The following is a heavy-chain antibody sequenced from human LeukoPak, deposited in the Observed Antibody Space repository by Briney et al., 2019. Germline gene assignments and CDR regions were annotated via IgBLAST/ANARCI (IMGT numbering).Heavy chain of an antibody. Sequence: QPGGSLRLSCAASGFTFSSYAMHWVRQAPGKGLEYVSAISSNGGSTYYANSVKGRFTISRDNSKNTLYLQMGSLRAEDMAVYYCARAEEIAVAGTGFDYWGQGTLVTVSS. J-gene: IGHJ4*02. CDR1: GFTFSSYA. V-gene: IGHV3-64*01. CDR3: ARAEEIAVAGTGFDY. D-gene: IGHD6-19*01. CDR2: ISSNGGST.